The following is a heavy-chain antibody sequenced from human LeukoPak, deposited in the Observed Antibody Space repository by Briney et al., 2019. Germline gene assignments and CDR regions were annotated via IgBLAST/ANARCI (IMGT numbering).Heavy chain of an antibody. CDR2: ISAYNGNT. V-gene: IGHV1-18*01. D-gene: IGHD3-10*01. CDR1: GHTFTSYG. Sequence: ASVKVSCKASGHTFTSYGISWVRQAPGQGLEWMGWISAYNGNTNYAQKLQGRVTMTTDTSTSTAYMELRSLRSDDTAVYYCAREEGSGGSGISNYYYYMDVWGKGTTVTVSS. CDR3: AREEGSGGSGISNYYYYMDV. J-gene: IGHJ6*03.